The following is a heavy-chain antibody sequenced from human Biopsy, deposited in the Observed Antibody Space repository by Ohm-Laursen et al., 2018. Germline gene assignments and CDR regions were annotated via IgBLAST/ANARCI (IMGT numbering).Heavy chain of an antibody. J-gene: IGHJ5*02. V-gene: IGHV1-8*01. CDR1: GYTFTDYD. CDR2: LNPVSGNS. D-gene: IGHD1-7*01. Sequence: VSSVKVSCKASGYTFTDYDIIWVRQATRQGPEWIGWLNPVSGNSNFGQKFRGRVTVTSDTSISTAYMELSGLTSDDTATYYCGRAVRNQLLTDPWGQGTLVTVTS. CDR3: GRAVRNQLLTDP.